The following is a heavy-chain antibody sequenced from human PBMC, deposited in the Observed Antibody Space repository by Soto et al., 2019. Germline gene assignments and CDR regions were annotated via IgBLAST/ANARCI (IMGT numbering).Heavy chain of an antibody. CDR1: GFTFSSYA. D-gene: IGHD3-16*01. CDR2: ISGGGGST. V-gene: IGHV3-23*01. CDR3: AKDNSYVWGSHDY. J-gene: IGHJ4*02. Sequence: GGSLRLSCAASGFTFSSYAMNWVRQAPGKGLEWVSVISGGGGSTYYADSVKGRFTISRDNSKNTLYLQMNSLRAEDTAVYYCAKDNSYVWGSHDYWGQGTLVTVSS.